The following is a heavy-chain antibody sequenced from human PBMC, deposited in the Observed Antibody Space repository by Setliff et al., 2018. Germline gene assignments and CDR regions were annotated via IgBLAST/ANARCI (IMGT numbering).Heavy chain of an antibody. Sequence: SETLSLTCTVSGGSITSGRYYWGWIRQPPGKGLEWIGSIYYSGSTYYNPSLKSRVTISVDTSKNQFSLKLSSVTAADTAVYYCARHIGSSGWSPVDYWGQGTLVTVSS. J-gene: IGHJ4*02. D-gene: IGHD6-19*01. CDR2: IYYSGST. CDR3: ARHIGSSGWSPVDY. CDR1: GGSITSGRYY. V-gene: IGHV4-39*01.